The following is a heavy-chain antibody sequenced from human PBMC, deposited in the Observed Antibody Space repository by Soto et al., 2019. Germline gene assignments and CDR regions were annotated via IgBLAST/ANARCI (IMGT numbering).Heavy chain of an antibody. Sequence: QITLKESGPTLVKPTQTLTLTCTFSGFSLSTSGVGVGWIRQPPGKALEWLALIYWDENKRYSPSLKSRVTTTNDTPKDQLVHTITYMDAVDTATYYCAHSPGGYCGWGRLYWGEGTMITVSS. D-gene: IGHD3-10*01. CDR1: GFSLSTSGVG. V-gene: IGHV2-5*02. CDR3: AHSPGGYCGWGRLY. CDR2: IYWDENK. J-gene: IGHJ4*02.